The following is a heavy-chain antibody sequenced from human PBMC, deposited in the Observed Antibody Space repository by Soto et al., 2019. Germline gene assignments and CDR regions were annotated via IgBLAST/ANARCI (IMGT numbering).Heavy chain of an antibody. CDR2: ASYDGSDE. Sequence: QVQLVESGGGVVQPGTSLRLSCAASGFSISSFVMHWVRQTPGKGLEWVAVASYDGSDEYYADSAKGRFTIFRDNSKNTLHLQMNSLRGDDTAMYYCAKGFGGDPYWYFDLWGRGTLVTVSS. CDR3: AKGFGGDPYWYFDL. J-gene: IGHJ2*01. CDR1: GFSISSFV. V-gene: IGHV3-30*18. D-gene: IGHD2-21*01.